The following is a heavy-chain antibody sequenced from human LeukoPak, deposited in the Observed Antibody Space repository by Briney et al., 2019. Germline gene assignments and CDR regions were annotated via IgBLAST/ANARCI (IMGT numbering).Heavy chain of an antibody. CDR2: ISVSGRST. Sequence: GVSLRLSCAASGFIYSIYAMRWLRQAPGKGREWVSNISVSGRSTYYTDSVNGRFNIYRDNSKNTVTLQMNNLKDQDTAEYYCAKDQYCTNDVCDGDLDYWGQGTLVTVSS. J-gene: IGHJ4*02. CDR3: AKDQYCTNDVCDGDLDY. D-gene: IGHD2-8*01. CDR1: GFIYSIYA. V-gene: IGHV3-23*01.